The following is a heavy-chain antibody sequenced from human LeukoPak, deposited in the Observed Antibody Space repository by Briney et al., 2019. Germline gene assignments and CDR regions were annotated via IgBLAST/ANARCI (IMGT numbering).Heavy chain of an antibody. J-gene: IGHJ6*03. CDR2: ISGSGDST. V-gene: IGHV3-23*01. Sequence: GGSLRLSCAASGFTFSSYAMSWVRQAPGKGLEWVSAISGSGDSTYYADSVKGRFTISRDNSKNTLYLQMNSLRAEDTAVYYCAKARGRGYDTLGYYYYYMDVWGKGTTVTVSS. D-gene: IGHD3-9*01. CDR3: AKARGRGYDTLGYYYYYMDV. CDR1: GFTFSSYA.